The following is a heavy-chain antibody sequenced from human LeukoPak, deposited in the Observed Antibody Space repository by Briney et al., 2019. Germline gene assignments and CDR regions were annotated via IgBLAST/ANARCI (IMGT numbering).Heavy chain of an antibody. CDR2: IGTAGDT. J-gene: IGHJ4*02. V-gene: IGHV3-13*01. Sequence: GGSPRLSCAASGFTFSDYDMHWVRQATGKGLEWVSAIGTAGDTYYTGSVKGRFTISRENAKNSLYLQMNSLRAGDTAVYYCARVAKERVGGVYYFDYWGQGTLVAVSS. CDR1: GFTFSDYD. CDR3: ARVAKERVGGVYYFDY. D-gene: IGHD1-1*01.